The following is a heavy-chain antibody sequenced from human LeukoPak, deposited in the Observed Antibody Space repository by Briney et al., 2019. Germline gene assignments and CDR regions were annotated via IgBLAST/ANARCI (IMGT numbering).Heavy chain of an antibody. J-gene: IGHJ6*04. CDR3: AKDGAAAGYYYYGMDV. Sequence: GGSLRLSCAASGFTFSSYAMSWVRQAPGKGLEWVSAISGSGGSTYYADSVKGRFTISGDNSKNTLYLQMNSLRAEDTAVYYCAKDGAAAGYYYYGMDVWGKGTTVTVSS. V-gene: IGHV3-23*01. CDR1: GFTFSSYA. CDR2: ISGSGGST. D-gene: IGHD6-13*01.